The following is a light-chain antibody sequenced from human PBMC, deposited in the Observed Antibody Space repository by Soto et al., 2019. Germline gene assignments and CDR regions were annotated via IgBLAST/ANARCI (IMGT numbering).Light chain of an antibody. CDR3: GTWDSSLNAEALYV. V-gene: IGLV1-51*02. CDR2: ENN. Sequence: QSVLTQPPSVSAAPGQKVTISCSGSSSNIGNNYVSWYQQLPGTAPKLLIYENNKRPSGIPDRFSGSKSGTSATLGITGLQTGDEADYYCGTWDSSLNAEALYVFGTGTKVTVL. J-gene: IGLJ1*01. CDR1: SSNIGNNY.